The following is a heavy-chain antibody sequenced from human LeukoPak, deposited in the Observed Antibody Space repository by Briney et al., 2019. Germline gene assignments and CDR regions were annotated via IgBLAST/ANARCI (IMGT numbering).Heavy chain of an antibody. J-gene: IGHJ4*02. Sequence: SETLSLTCTVSGASMSSNYGSWIRQPPGKGLEWIGYIYHSGNTNYSPSLESRVTMSVDESKNQFSLRVHFVSAADTAVYYCASTRRAAVAGRFDSWGQGTLVTVSS. CDR1: GASMSSNY. CDR2: IYHSGNT. V-gene: IGHV4-4*09. D-gene: IGHD6-19*01. CDR3: ASTRRAAVAGRFDS.